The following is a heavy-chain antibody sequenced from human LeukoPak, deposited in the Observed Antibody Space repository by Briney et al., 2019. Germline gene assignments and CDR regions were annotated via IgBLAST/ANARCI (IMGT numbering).Heavy chain of an antibody. J-gene: IGHJ4*02. CDR3: ARGAYCSGGSCYGHFDY. V-gene: IGHV1-69*05. CDR2: IITIFGTA. D-gene: IGHD2-15*01. Sequence: ASVKVSCKASGGTFSSYAISWVRQAPGQGLEWMGGIITIFGTANYAQKFQGRVTITTDESTSTAYMELSSLRSEDTAVYYCARGAYCSGGSCYGHFDYWGQGTLVTVSS. CDR1: GGTFSSYA.